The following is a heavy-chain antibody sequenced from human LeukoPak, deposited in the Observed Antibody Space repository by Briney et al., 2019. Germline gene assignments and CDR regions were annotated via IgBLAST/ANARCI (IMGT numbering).Heavy chain of an antibody. J-gene: IGHJ6*02. V-gene: IGHV1-18*01. CDR3: ARDSLWGPVVVTAKTLYYYYGMDV. CDR1: GYTFTSYG. CDR2: ISAYNGNT. Sequence: GASVKVSCKASGYTFTSYGISWVRQAPGQGLEWMGWISAYNGNTNYAQKLQGRVTMTTDTSTSTAYMELRSLRSDDTAVYYCARDSLWGPVVVTAKTLYYYYGMDVWGQGTTVTVSS. D-gene: IGHD2-21*02.